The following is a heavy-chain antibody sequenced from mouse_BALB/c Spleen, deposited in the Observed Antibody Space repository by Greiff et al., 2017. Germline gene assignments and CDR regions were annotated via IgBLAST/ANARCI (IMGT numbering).Heavy chain of an antibody. D-gene: IGHD1-1*01. Sequence: VQLKESGGGLVQPGGSRKLSCAASGFTFSSFGMHWVRQAPEKGLEWVAYISSGSSTIYYADTVKGRFTISRDNPKNTLFLQMTSLRSEDTAMYYCARSYGSRGFAYWGQGTLVTVSA. CDR2: ISSGSSTI. J-gene: IGHJ3*01. CDR3: ARSYGSRGFAY. V-gene: IGHV5-17*02. CDR1: GFTFSSFG.